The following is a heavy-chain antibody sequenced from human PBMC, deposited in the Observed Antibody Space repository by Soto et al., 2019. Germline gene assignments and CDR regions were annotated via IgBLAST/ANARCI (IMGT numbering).Heavy chain of an antibody. CDR2: INPSGGST. Sequence: ASVKVSCKASGYTFTSYYMHWVRQAPGQGLEWMGIINPSGGSTSYAQKFQGRVTMTRDTSTSTVYMELSSPRSEDTAVYYCARAVPYDFWSGYNIDYWGQGTLVTVSS. CDR1: GYTFTSYY. D-gene: IGHD3-3*01. V-gene: IGHV1-46*03. CDR3: ARAVPYDFWSGYNIDY. J-gene: IGHJ4*02.